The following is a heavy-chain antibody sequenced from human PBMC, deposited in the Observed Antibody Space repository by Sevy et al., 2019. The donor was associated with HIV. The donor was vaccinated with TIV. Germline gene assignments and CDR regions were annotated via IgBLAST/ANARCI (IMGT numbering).Heavy chain of an antibody. D-gene: IGHD6-13*01. CDR1: GFSLNSYW. J-gene: IGHJ4*02. V-gene: IGHV3-7*01. CDR2: IKQDGSVK. Sequence: GGSLRLSCAASGFSLNSYWMSWVRQAPGKGLEWVANIKQDGSVKYYVDSVKGSLTISRDNARNLLYLQMNSLRAEDTGLYYCVRAIAADGSFWGQGNLVTVSS. CDR3: VRAIAADGSF.